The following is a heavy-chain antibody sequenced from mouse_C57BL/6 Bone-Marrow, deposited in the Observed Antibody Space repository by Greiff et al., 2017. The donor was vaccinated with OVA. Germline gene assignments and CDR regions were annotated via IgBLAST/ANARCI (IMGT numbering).Heavy chain of an antibody. J-gene: IGHJ2*01. CDR2: ISSGGSYT. V-gene: IGHV5-6*02. CDR1: GFTFSSYG. CDR3: ARRYGNYDY. Sequence: EVKLVESGGDLVKPGGSLKLSCAASGFTFSSYGMSWVRQTPDKRLEWVATISSGGSYTYYPDSVKGRFTISRDNAKNTLYLQMSSLKSEDTAMYYCARRYGNYDYWGQGTTLTVSS. D-gene: IGHD2-1*01.